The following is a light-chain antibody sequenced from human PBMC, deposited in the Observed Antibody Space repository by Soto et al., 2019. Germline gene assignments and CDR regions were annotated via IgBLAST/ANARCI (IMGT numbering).Light chain of an antibody. CDR2: AAS. CDR1: QDIGND. Sequence: AIQMTQSPSSVSASLGDRVTITCRASQDIGNDLAWYQQRPGQAPNLLIYAASSLQSGLPSRFSGGGSSTDFTLTINSLKPGDIATYYCLQEYNYPLTFVGGTKVEIK. CDR3: LQEYNYPLT. V-gene: IGKV1-6*01. J-gene: IGKJ4*01.